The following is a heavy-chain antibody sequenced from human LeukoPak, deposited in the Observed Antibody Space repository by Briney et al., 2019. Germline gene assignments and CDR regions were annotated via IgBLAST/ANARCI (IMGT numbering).Heavy chain of an antibody. Sequence: SETLSLTCAVYGGSFSGYYWSWIRQPPGKGLEWIGEINHSGSTNYNPSLKSRVTISVDTSKNQFSLKLSSVTAADTAVYYCARVEGATTSAFDIWGQGTMVTVSS. J-gene: IGHJ3*02. CDR1: GGSFSGYY. CDR3: ARVEGATTSAFDI. D-gene: IGHD1-26*01. V-gene: IGHV4-34*01. CDR2: INHSGST.